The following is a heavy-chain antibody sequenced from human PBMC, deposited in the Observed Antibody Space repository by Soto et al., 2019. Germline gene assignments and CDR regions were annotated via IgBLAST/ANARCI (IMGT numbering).Heavy chain of an antibody. D-gene: IGHD4-17*01. J-gene: IGHJ4*02. V-gene: IGHV4-30-4*01. Sequence: PSETLSLTCSVSGASIRDGDYYWSWLRQPPGKGPEWIGIIDSTGGTHYNPTLPGAVSMSVDTSANQFSLKVNFVTAADSAVYYCARVGYGDYGRGYYFDFWGPGILVTVSS. CDR3: ARVGYGDYGRGYYFDF. CDR2: IDSTGGT. CDR1: GASIRDGDYY.